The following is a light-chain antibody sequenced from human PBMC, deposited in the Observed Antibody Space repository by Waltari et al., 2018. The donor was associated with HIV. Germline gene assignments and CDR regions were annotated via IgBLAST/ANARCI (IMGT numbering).Light chain of an antibody. V-gene: IGLV2-11*01. J-gene: IGLJ1*01. Sequence: QSALTQPRSVSGSPGQSVTLSCTGTSSDVGGYSYVSWYQQHPAKAPKVLIYDVTKRPSGAPDRFSGSKSGNTASLTISGLQAEDEADYYCCSYAGSYKYILGSGTKVTVL. CDR2: DVT. CDR3: CSYAGSYKYI. CDR1: SSDVGGYSY.